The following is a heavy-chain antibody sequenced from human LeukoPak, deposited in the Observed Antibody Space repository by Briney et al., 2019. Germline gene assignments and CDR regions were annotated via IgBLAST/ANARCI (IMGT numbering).Heavy chain of an antibody. CDR2: IYPGDSDT. V-gene: IGHV5-51*01. CDR1: GFTFSSYA. D-gene: IGHD5/OR15-5a*01. J-gene: IGHJ4*02. CDR3: ASPGLRDFFDY. Sequence: PGGSLRLSCAASGFTFSSYAMSWVRQMPGKGLEWMGIIYPGDSDTRYSPSFQGQVTISADKSISTAYLQWSSLKASDTAMYYCASPGLRDFFDYWGQGTLVTVSS.